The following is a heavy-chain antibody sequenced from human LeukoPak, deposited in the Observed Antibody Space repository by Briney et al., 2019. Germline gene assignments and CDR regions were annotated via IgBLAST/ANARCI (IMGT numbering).Heavy chain of an antibody. J-gene: IGHJ6*02. D-gene: IGHD3-16*01. CDR2: ISSSSSTI. V-gene: IGHV3-48*02. Sequence: GGSLRLSCAASGFTFSTFGMTWVRQAPGKGLEWVSYISSSSSTIFYADSVKGRFTISRDNAKNSLYLQMNSLRDEDTAVYSCARDGGYYYYGMDVWGQGTTVTVSS. CDR3: ARDGGYYYYGMDV. CDR1: GFTFSTFG.